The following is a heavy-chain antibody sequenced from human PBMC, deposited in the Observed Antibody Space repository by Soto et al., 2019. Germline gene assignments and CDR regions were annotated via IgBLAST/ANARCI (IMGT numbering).Heavy chain of an antibody. CDR1: GLIFSSHN. CDR2: ITGSSSYI. V-gene: IGHV3-21*06. J-gene: IGHJ6*02. D-gene: IGHD3-9*01. Sequence: GGSLRLSCAASGLIFSSHNINWVRQAPGKGLEWVSSITGSSSYIFYADSVKGRFTISRDNAKNTVYLQVNSLRAEDTGVYYCARLVASETGYGMDVWGQGTTVTVSS. CDR3: ARLVASETGYGMDV.